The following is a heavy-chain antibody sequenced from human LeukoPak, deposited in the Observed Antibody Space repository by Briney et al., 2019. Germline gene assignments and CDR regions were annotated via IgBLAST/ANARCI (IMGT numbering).Heavy chain of an antibody. CDR3: ASEKPGIAVAEAY. J-gene: IGHJ4*02. CDR1: GGSISSGGYY. D-gene: IGHD6-19*01. Sequence: SLTLSLTCTVSGGSISSGGYYWSWIRQHPGKGLEWIGYIYYSGSTYYNPSLKSRVTISVDTSKNQFSLKLSSVTAADTAVYYCASEKPGIAVAEAYWGQGTLVTVSS. CDR2: IYYSGST. V-gene: IGHV4-31*03.